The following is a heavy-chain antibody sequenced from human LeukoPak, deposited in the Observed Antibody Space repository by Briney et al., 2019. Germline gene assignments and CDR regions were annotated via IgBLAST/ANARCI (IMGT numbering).Heavy chain of an antibody. CDR2: IYYSGST. Sequence: SETLSLTCTVSGGSISSSSYYWGWIRQPPGKGLEWIGSIYYSGSTYYNPSLKSRVTISVDTSKNQFSLRLSSVTAADTAVYYCARGDSSDWQYFFDYWGQGTLVTVSS. V-gene: IGHV4-39*01. CDR3: ARGDSSDWQYFFDY. J-gene: IGHJ4*02. D-gene: IGHD6-19*01. CDR1: GGSISSSSYY.